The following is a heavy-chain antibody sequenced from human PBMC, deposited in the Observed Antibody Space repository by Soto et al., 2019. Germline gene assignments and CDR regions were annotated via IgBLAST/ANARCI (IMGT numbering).Heavy chain of an antibody. D-gene: IGHD2-2*02. V-gene: IGHV4-30-4*01. CDR2: LYYSGST. CDR1: GASISSGDHY. Sequence: QGQLQESGPGAVRPSQTLSLTCTVSGASISSGDHYWTWIRQPPGTGLEWIGYLYYSGSTFYNPSLNSRVTMSTAMSQSQFSLNLRPVTAADTAVYYCAPSPPIHAFELWGQATMVIVSS. J-gene: IGHJ3*01. CDR3: APSPPIHAFEL.